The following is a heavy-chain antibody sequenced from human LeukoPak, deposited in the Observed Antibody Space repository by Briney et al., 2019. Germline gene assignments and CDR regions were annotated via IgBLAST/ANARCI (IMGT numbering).Heavy chain of an antibody. J-gene: IGHJ5*02. CDR2: ISSSSSYI. V-gene: IGHV3-21*01. CDR1: GFTFSSYG. Sequence: GGTLRLSCAASGFTFSSYGMSWVRQAPGKGLEWVSSISSSSSYIYYADSVKGRFTISRDNAKNSLYLQMNSLRAEDTAVYYCARAGRDGYNFDWFDPWGQGTLVTVSS. CDR3: ARAGRDGYNFDWFDP. D-gene: IGHD5-24*01.